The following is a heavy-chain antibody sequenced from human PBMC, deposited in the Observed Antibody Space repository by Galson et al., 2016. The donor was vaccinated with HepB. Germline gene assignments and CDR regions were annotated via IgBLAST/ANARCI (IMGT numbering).Heavy chain of an antibody. D-gene: IGHD1-26*01. V-gene: IGHV4-31*03. CDR1: GGSISSGGYY. CDR2: IYNSGRT. Sequence: TLSLTCTVSGGSISSGGYYCSWIRQHPGKGLEWIGYIYNSGRTYYNQSLKRRFTKSVDTSKNQFSLKLNSVTAADTAVYYCARDIRRGGTSRHSCFDPWGQGTLVTVSS. CDR3: ARDIRRGGTSRHSCFDP. J-gene: IGHJ5*02.